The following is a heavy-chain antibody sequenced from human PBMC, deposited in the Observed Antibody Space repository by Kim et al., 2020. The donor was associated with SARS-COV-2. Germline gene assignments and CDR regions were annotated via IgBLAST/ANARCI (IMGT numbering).Heavy chain of an antibody. Sequence: GRFTISRDNAKNSLYLQMNSLRAEDTAVYYCARDTLPRGYDYYYYYGMDVWGQGTTVTVSS. D-gene: IGHD1-1*01. V-gene: IGHV3-11*06. CDR3: ARDTLPRGYDYYYYYGMDV. J-gene: IGHJ6*02.